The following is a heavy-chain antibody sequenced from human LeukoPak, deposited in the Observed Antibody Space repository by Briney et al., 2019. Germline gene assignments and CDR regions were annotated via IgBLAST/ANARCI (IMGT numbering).Heavy chain of an antibody. CDR1: GDSISSYY. V-gene: IGHV4-4*07. D-gene: IGHD6-6*01. CDR2: IYSSGTT. Sequence: PSETLSLTCTVSGDSISSYYWSWIRQPAGKRLEWIGRIYSSGTTKYNPSLKSRVTMSVDKSKNQFSLRLSSVTAADTAVYYCAREKRRSSSSAGEGWFDPWGQGTLVTVSS. CDR3: AREKRRSSSSAGEGWFDP. J-gene: IGHJ5*02.